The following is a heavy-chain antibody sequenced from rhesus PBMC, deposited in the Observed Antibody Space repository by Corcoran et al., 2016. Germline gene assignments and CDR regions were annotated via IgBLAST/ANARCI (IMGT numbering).Heavy chain of an antibody. D-gene: IGHD4-17*01. J-gene: IGHJ4*01. Sequence: EVQLVESGGGLVQPGRSLRLSCTASGFTFNSYDMSWVRHAPGKGLEWVSYIKYTRKTMYYADCVKGRFTISRDNTKNSLSLQMSRLRAEDTAVYYCTRRGTAGNYRNNYFDHWGQGVLVTVSS. CDR3: TRRGTAGNYRNNYFDH. CDR1: GFTFNSYD. CDR2: IKYTRKTM. V-gene: IGHV3-136*01.